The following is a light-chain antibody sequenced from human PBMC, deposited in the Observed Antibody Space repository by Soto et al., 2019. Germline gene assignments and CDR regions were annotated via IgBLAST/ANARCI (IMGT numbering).Light chain of an antibody. V-gene: IGLV2-14*01. CDR2: EVT. Sequence: QCLLTQPASVSGSPGQSITISCTGTSGDIGSYNRVSWYQQHPGKAPKLIIYEVTDRPSGVSNRFSGSKSGNTASLTISGLQAEEEAEYYCSSYTNINTRACVFGTGTKVTVL. J-gene: IGLJ1*01. CDR1: SGDIGSYNR. CDR3: SSYTNINTRACV.